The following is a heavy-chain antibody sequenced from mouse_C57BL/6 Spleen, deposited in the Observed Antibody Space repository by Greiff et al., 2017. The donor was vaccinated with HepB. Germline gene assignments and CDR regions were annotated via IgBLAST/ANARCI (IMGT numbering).Heavy chain of an antibody. CDR1: GYTFTDYE. CDR2: IDPETGGT. D-gene: IGHD2-4*01. J-gene: IGHJ3*01. Sequence: VQLQQSGAELVRPGASVTLSCKASGYTFTDYEMHWVKQTPVHGLEWIGAIDPETGGTAYSQKFKGKAILTADKSSSTAYMELRSLTSEDSAVYYCTRSRGLRRSAWFAYWGQGTLVTVSA. V-gene: IGHV1-15*01. CDR3: TRSRGLRRSAWFAY.